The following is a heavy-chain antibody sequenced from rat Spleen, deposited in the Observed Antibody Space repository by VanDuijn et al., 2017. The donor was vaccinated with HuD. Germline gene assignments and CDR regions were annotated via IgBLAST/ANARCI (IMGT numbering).Heavy chain of an antibody. D-gene: IGHD1-12*02. J-gene: IGHJ2*01. CDR2: IKYDGSST. CDR1: GITFSNYY. CDR3: TTLTDGTYYPYFDY. V-gene: IGHV5-20*01. Sequence: EVQLLESGGGLVQPGRSMRLSCAASGITFSNYYMAWVRQAPTKGLEWVATIKYDGSSTYYRDSVKGRFTISRHNAKSTLYLQMDSLRSEDTATYYCTTLTDGTYYPYFDYWGQGVMVTVSS.